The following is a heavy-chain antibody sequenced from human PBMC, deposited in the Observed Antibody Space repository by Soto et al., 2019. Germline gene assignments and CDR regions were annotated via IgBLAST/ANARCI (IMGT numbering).Heavy chain of an antibody. CDR2: ISAYNGNT. J-gene: IGHJ6*02. CDR3: ARWAYYDFWSGSADYYYYGMDV. V-gene: IGHV1-18*04. D-gene: IGHD3-3*01. CDR1: GYTFTSYG. Sequence: ASVKVSCKASGYTFTSYGISWVRQAPGQGLEWMGWISAYNGNTNYAQKLQGRVTMTTDTSTSTAYMELRSLRSDDTAVYYCARWAYYDFWSGSADYYYYGMDVWGQGTTVTVSS.